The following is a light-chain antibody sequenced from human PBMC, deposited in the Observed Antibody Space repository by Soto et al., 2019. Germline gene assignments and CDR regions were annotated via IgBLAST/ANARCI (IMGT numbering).Light chain of an antibody. V-gene: IGKV3-20*01. CDR2: GAS. Sequence: EIVLTQSPGTLSLSPGERATLSCRASQSVGSNYLAWYQQKPGQAPRLLIYGASSRATGIPDRFSGSGSGTDFTLSISRLEPEDFAVYYCQQYGNSPSWTFGQGTKVEIK. J-gene: IGKJ1*01. CDR1: QSVGSNY. CDR3: QQYGNSPSWT.